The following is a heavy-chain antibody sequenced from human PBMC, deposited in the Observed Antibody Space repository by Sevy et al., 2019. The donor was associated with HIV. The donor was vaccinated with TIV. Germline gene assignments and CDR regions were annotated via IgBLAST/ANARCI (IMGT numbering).Heavy chain of an antibody. CDR2: ISYDGSNK. J-gene: IGHJ1*01. D-gene: IGHD1-1*01. V-gene: IGHV3-30-3*01. CDR1: GFTFCDYS. Sequence: GGSLRLSCAASGFTFCDYSMHWVRQAPGKGLEWVATISYDGSNKHYADSVKGRFTLSRDNSKNSLFLQMNSLRAEDTAVYYCALERLSSNVAQYFQNWGQGTLVTVSS. CDR3: ALERLSSNVAQYFQN.